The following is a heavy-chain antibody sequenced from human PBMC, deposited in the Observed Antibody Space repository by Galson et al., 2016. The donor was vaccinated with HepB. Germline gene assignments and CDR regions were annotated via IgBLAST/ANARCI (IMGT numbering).Heavy chain of an antibody. CDR1: GFSPSTSGVG. J-gene: IGHJ4*02. CDR3: SRRTLHAGHWTFDY. D-gene: IGHD1-1*01. V-gene: IGHV2-5*01. Sequence: PALVKPTQTLTLTCTFSGFSPSTSGVGVGWIRQPPGEALEWLALIYWNDDKRYSPSLKSSFSITKDTSKNQVVLTMTNMDPVDTATYYCSRRTLHAGHWTFDYWGQGTLVTVSS. CDR2: IYWNDDK.